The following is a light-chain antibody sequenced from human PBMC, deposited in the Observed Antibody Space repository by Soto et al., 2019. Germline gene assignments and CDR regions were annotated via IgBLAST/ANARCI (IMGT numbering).Light chain of an antibody. V-gene: IGLV3-21*04. CDR1: NIGSKS. CDR3: QVWDSSSDLRGV. Sequence: SYVLTQPPSVSVAPGKTARITCGGNNIGSKSVHWYQQKPGQAPVLVIYYDNDRPSGIPERFSGSNSGNTATLTISRVEAGDEADYYCQVWDSSSDLRGVFGGGTKVTVL. CDR2: YDN. J-gene: IGLJ2*01.